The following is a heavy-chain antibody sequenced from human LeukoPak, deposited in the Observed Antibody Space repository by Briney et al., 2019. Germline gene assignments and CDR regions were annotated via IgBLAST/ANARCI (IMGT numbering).Heavy chain of an antibody. J-gene: IGHJ4*02. CDR1: GGSISSYY. CDR2: IYTSGST. Sequence: PSETLSLTCTVSGGSISSYYWSWIRQPAGKGLEWIGRIYTSGSTNYNPSLKSRVTMSVGTSKNQFSLKLSSVTAADTAVYYCARDGPYYYDSSGYYHFDYWGQGTLVTVSS. CDR3: ARDGPYYYDSSGYYHFDY. V-gene: IGHV4-4*07. D-gene: IGHD3-22*01.